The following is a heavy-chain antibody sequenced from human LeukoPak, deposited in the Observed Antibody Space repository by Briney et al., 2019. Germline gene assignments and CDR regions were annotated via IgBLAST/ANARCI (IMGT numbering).Heavy chain of an antibody. CDR3: AKEPAVVVITPDY. D-gene: IGHD3-22*01. Sequence: SVKVSCKASGGTFSSYAISWVRQAPGQGLEWMGGIIPIFGTANYAQKFQGRVTITADESTSTAYMELSSLRSEDTAVYYCAKEPAVVVITPDYWGQGTLVTVSS. V-gene: IGHV1-69*01. J-gene: IGHJ4*02. CDR1: GGTFSSYA. CDR2: IIPIFGTA.